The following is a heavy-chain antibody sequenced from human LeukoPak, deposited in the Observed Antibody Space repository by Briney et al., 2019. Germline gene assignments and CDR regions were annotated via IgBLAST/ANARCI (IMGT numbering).Heavy chain of an antibody. V-gene: IGHV4-4*07. J-gene: IGHJ4*02. CDR1: GGSISSYY. Sequence: SETLSLTCTVSGGSISSYYWSWIRQPAGKGLEWIGRIYTSGSTNYSPSLKSRVTISVDTSKNQFSLKLSSVTAADTAVYYCARTLQYSWNDLGYFDYWGQGILVAVSS. CDR2: IYTSGST. CDR3: ARTLQYSWNDLGYFDY. D-gene: IGHD1-20*01.